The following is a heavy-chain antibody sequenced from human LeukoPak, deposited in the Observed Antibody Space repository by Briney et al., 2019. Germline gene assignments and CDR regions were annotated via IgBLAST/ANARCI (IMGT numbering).Heavy chain of an antibody. CDR3: ARDTNPLYDSRGTRGAFDI. J-gene: IGHJ3*02. CDR2: IYYSGST. V-gene: IGHV4-39*07. CDR1: GGSISSSSYY. D-gene: IGHD3-22*01. Sequence: SETLSLTRTVSGGSISSSSYYWGWIRQPPGKGLEWIGSIYYSGSTYYNPSLKSRVTISVDTSKNQFSLKLSSVTAADTAVYYCARDTNPLYDSRGTRGAFDIWGQGTMVTVSS.